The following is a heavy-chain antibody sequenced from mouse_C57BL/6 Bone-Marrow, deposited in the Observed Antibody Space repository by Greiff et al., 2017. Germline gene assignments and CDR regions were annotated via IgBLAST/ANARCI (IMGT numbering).Heavy chain of an antibody. CDR2: IDPENGDT. CDR1: GFNIKDDY. D-gene: IGHD1-1*01. Sequence: VQLQQSGAELVRPGASVKLSCTASGFNIKDDYMHWVKQRPEQGLEWIGWIDPENGDTEYASKFQGKATITADTSSNTAYLQLSSLTSEDTAVYYYTATPVYYCSGAWFAYWGQGTLVTVSA. J-gene: IGHJ3*01. V-gene: IGHV14-4*01. CDR3: TATPVYYCSGAWFAY.